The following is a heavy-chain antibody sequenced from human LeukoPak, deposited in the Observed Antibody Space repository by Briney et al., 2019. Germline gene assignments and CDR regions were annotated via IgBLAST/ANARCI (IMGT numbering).Heavy chain of an antibody. CDR2: IYHSGST. J-gene: IGHJ6*03. Sequence: SQTLFLTCAVSGGSISSGGYSWSWIRQPPGKGLEWIGYIYHSGSTNYNPSLKSRVTISVDTSKNQFSLKLSSVTAADTAVYYCARRGSSSWRHDYYYYMDVWGKGTTVTVSS. V-gene: IGHV4-30-2*01. CDR1: GGSISSGGYS. D-gene: IGHD6-13*01. CDR3: ARRGSSSWRHDYYYYMDV.